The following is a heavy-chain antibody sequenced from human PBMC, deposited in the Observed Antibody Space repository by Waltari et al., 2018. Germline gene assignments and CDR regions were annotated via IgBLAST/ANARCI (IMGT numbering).Heavy chain of an antibody. CDR1: GFTFSSYE. CDR3: ALAHYR. V-gene: IGHV3-48*03. D-gene: IGHD1-26*01. J-gene: IGHJ4*02. CDR2: ISSSGRTI. Sequence: EVQLVESGGDLVRPGGSLSPSCAAPGFTFSSYEMNWVRQAPGKGLEWVSYISSSGRTIYYADSVKGRFTISRDNANNSLYLQMNSLRAEDTAVYYCALAHYRWGQGTLVTVSS.